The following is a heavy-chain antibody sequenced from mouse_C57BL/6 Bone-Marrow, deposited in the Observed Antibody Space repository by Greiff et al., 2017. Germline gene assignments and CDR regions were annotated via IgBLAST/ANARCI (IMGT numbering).Heavy chain of an antibody. CDR2: INPNNGGT. J-gene: IGHJ4*01. Sequence: VQLQQSGPELVKPGASVKIPCKASGYTFTVYNMDWVKQSHGKSLEWIGDINPNNGGTIYNQKFKGKATLTVDKSSSTAYMELRSLTSEDTAVYYCARNRDSSGYYAMDYWGQGTSVTVSS. V-gene: IGHV1-18*01. CDR3: ARNRDSSGYYAMDY. D-gene: IGHD3-2*02. CDR1: GYTFTVYN.